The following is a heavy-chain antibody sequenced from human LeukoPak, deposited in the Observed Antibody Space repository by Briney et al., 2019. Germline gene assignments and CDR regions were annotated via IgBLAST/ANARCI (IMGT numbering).Heavy chain of an antibody. CDR2: IIPIFGTA. CDR3: ARGREYQLLNFDY. V-gene: IGHV1-69*06. J-gene: IGHJ4*02. CDR1: GGTFSSYA. D-gene: IGHD2-2*01. Sequence: SVKVSCKASGGTFSSYAISWVRQAPGQGLEWMGGIIPIFGTANYAQKFQGRVTITADKSTSTAYMELSSLRSEDTAVYYCARGREYQLLNFDYWGQGTLVTVSS.